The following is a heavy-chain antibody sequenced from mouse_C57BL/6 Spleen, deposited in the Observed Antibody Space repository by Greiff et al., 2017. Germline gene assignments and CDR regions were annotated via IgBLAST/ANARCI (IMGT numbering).Heavy chain of an antibody. CDR3: ARGIYYYGSSYFDY. V-gene: IGHV1-80*01. J-gene: IGHJ2*01. Sequence: VQLQQSGAELVKPGASVKISCKASGYAFSSYWMNWVKQRPGKGLEWIGQIYPGDGDTNYNGKFKGKATLTADKSSSTAYMQLSSLTSEDSAVYFCARGIYYYGSSYFDYWGQGTTRTVSS. CDR2: IYPGDGDT. D-gene: IGHD1-1*01. CDR1: GYAFSSYW.